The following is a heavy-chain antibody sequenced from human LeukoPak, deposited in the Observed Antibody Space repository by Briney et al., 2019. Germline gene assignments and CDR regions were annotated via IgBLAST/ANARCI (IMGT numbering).Heavy chain of an antibody. CDR3: ARDAIVATLSYLAY. V-gene: IGHV3-23*01. CDR2: ISGGGSNP. D-gene: IGHD5-12*01. Sequence: GGSLRLSCRTSGFTFSTYGMAWVRQAPGKGLEWVSSISGGGSNPNYADSVKGRLTISRDNSKNTLYLQMDSLRAEDTAVYYCARDAIVATLSYLAYWGQGSLVTVSS. J-gene: IGHJ4*02. CDR1: GFTFSTYG.